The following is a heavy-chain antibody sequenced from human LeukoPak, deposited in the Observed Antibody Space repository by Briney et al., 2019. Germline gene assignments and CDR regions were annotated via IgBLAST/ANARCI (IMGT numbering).Heavy chain of an antibody. J-gene: IGHJ4*02. V-gene: IGHV3-30*02. D-gene: IGHD2-15*01. CDR1: GFTFSSYW. Sequence: GGSLRLSCAASGFTFSSYWMTWVRQAPGKGLEWVAYIRDHGNADSVKGRFTISRDNSKNTLYLQMNSLRAEDTAVYYCAKDSGGWSFDYWGQGTLVTVSS. CDR3: AKDSGGWSFDY. CDR2: IRDHG.